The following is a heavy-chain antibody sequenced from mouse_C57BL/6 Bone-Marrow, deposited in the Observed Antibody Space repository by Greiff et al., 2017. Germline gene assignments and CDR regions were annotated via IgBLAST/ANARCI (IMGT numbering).Heavy chain of an antibody. CDR1: GFSLTSYG. D-gene: IGHD2-3*01. Sequence: QVQLKQSGPGLVQPSQSLSITCTVSGFSLTSYGVHWVRQSPGQGLEWLGVIWRGGSTDYNAAFISRLSISKDNSKCQVFFKMNSLQANDTARYYCAIYDGYYFDVWGAGTTVTVSS. CDR3: AIYDGYYFDV. V-gene: IGHV2-2*02. J-gene: IGHJ1*01. CDR2: IWRGGST.